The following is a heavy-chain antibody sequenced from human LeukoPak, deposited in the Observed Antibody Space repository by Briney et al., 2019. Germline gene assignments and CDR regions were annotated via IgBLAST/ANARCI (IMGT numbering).Heavy chain of an antibody. CDR1: GFTFSSYA. D-gene: IGHD2/OR15-2a*01. Sequence: PEGSLRLSCAASGFTFSSYAMSWVRQAPGKGLEWVSGITGSGGSTYYADSVKGRITISRDNSKNTLYLQMNSLRAEETAVYYCAKRSMTDAFDFWGQGTMVTVSS. V-gene: IGHV3-23*01. J-gene: IGHJ3*01. CDR2: ITGSGGST. CDR3: AKRSMTDAFDF.